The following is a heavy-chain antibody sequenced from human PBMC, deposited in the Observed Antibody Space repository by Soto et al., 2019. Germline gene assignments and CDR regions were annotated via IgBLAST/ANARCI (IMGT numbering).Heavy chain of an antibody. V-gene: IGHV4-59*08. Sequence: QVQLQESGPGLVKPSETLSLTCTVSGGSFTSDYWSWIRQPPGKGLQWIGYIYYNRTTNYNPSLKSRLTIPPDTAKGQISLELTSLTAADTAVYYCASHSGVAALGGLDHWGQGTLVTVSS. D-gene: IGHD2-8*01. CDR1: GGSFTSDY. CDR3: ASHSGVAALGGLDH. J-gene: IGHJ4*02. CDR2: IYYNRTT.